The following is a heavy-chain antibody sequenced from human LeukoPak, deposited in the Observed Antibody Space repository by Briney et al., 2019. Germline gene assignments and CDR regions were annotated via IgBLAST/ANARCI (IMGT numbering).Heavy chain of an antibody. V-gene: IGHV4-34*01. CDR3: ARQLAYGDYGDYDAFDI. Sequence: SETLSLTCAVYGGSFSGYYWSWIRQPPGKGLEWIGEINHSGSTNYNPSLKSRVTISVDTSKIQFSLKLSSVTAADTAVYYCARQLAYGDYGDYDAFDIWGQGTMVTVSS. J-gene: IGHJ3*02. D-gene: IGHD4-17*01. CDR2: INHSGST. CDR1: GGSFSGYY.